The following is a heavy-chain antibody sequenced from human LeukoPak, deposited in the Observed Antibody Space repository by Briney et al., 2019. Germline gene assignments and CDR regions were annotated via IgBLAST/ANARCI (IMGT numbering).Heavy chain of an antibody. V-gene: IGHV3-74*01. J-gene: IGHJ3*02. Sequence: PGGSLRLSCAASGFTFSSYEMNWVRQAPGKGLVWVSRINTDGSKTTYADSVKGRFTMSRDSAKNTLYLQMNSPRAEDTAVYYCARESYCSGGSCYSGRAFDIWGQGTMVTVSS. CDR2: INTDGSKT. D-gene: IGHD2-15*01. CDR1: GFTFSSYE. CDR3: ARESYCSGGSCYSGRAFDI.